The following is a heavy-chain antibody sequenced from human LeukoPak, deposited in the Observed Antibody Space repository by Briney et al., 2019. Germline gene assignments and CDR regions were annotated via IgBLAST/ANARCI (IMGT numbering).Heavy chain of an antibody. CDR1: GYTFTGYY. V-gene: IGHV1-2*02. Sequence: ASVKVSCKASGYTFTGYYMHWVRQAPGQGLEWMGWINPNSGGTNYAQKFQGRVTMTRDTSISTAYMELSGLRSDDTAVYYCAREDGSGNFCFDYWGQGTLVTVSS. CDR2: INPNSGGT. D-gene: IGHD3-10*01. CDR3: AREDGSGNFCFDY. J-gene: IGHJ4*02.